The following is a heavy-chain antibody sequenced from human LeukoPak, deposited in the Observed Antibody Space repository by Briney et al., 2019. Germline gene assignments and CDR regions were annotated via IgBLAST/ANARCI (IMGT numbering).Heavy chain of an antibody. J-gene: IGHJ5*02. Sequence: GASVKVSCKASGYTFTGYYMHWVRQAPGQGLEWMGWINPNSGGTNYAQTFQGRVTMTRDTSISTAYMELSRLRSDDTAVYYCALIVDYYDSRGYYYWFDPWGQGTLVTVSS. CDR1: GYTFTGYY. CDR2: INPNSGGT. V-gene: IGHV1-2*02. CDR3: ALIVDYYDSRGYYYWFDP. D-gene: IGHD3-22*01.